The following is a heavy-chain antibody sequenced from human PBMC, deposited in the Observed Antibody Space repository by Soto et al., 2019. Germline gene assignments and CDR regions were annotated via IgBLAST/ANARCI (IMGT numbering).Heavy chain of an antibody. CDR1: GFNVSSNY. V-gene: IGHV3-66*01. CDR2: IYVGGST. D-gene: IGHD5-12*01. J-gene: IGHJ4*02. CDR3: ARDPDIVATIGDNRGRNSSSSDY. Sequence: PGGSLRLSCAASGFNVSSNYMTWVRQALGRGLEWVSVIYVGGSTYYADSVKGRFTISRDNSKNTLHLQMNSLRAEDTAVYYCARDPDIVATIGDNRGRNSSSSDYWGQGTLVTVSS.